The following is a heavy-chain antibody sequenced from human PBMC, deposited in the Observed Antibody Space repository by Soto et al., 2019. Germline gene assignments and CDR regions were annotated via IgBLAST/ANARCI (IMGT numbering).Heavy chain of an antibody. J-gene: IGHJ4*02. CDR2: IYWNDDK. V-gene: IGHV2-5*01. CDR3: AHRLPWGYYDSSGYSREYYFDY. CDR1: GFSLSTSGVG. Sequence: QITLKESGPTLVKPTQTLTLTCTFSGFSLSTSGVGVGWIRQPPGKALEWLALIYWNDDKRYSPSLKSRLTITKDTSKNQVVLTMTNMDPVDTATYYCAHRLPWGYYDSSGYSREYYFDYWGQGTLVTVSS. D-gene: IGHD3-22*01.